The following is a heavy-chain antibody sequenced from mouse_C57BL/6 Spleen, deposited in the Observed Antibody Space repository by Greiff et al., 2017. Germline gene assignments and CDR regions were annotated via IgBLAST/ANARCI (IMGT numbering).Heavy chain of an antibody. J-gene: IGHJ3*01. V-gene: IGHV1-39*01. CDR2: INPNYGTT. CDR3: ARTNPIPTTGFAY. D-gene: IGHD2-12*01. Sequence: VQLQQSGPELVKPGASVKISCKASGYSFTDYNMNWVKQSNGKSLEWIGVINPNYGTTSYNQKFKGKAPLTVDQSSSTSHMQLNSLTSEDSAVYYCARTNPIPTTGFAYWGQGTLVTVSA. CDR1: GYSFTDYN.